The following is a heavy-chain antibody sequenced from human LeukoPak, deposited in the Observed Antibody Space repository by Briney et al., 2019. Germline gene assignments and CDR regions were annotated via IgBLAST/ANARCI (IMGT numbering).Heavy chain of an antibody. CDR2: ISYDGSNK. D-gene: IGHD2-2*01. CDR1: GLTFSSYG. CDR3: ASSTIVPFDY. J-gene: IGHJ4*02. Sequence: GGSLRHSCAASGLTFSSYGMHWVRQAPGKGLEWVAFISYDGSNKYYADSVKGRFTISRDNSKNTLYLQMNSLRAEDTAVYYCASSTIVPFDYWGQGTLVTVSS. V-gene: IGHV3-30*03.